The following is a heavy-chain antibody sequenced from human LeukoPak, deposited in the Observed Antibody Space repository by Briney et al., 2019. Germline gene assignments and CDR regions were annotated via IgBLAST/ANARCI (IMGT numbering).Heavy chain of an antibody. Sequence: MSSETLSLTCTVSGGSISSYYWSWIRQPPGKGLEWIGYIYYSGSTNYNPSLKGRVTISVDTSKNQFSLKLSSVTAADTAVYYCARTTEGGYTYDYFYYYYMDVWGKGTTVTISS. CDR2: IYYSGST. J-gene: IGHJ6*03. CDR3: ARTTEGGYTYDYFYYYYMDV. D-gene: IGHD5-18*01. V-gene: IGHV4-59*01. CDR1: GGSISSYY.